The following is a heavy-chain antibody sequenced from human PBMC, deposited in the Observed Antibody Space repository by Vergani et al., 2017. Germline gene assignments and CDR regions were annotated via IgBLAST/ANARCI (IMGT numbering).Heavy chain of an antibody. V-gene: IGHV3-30*02. Sequence: LVESGGGLVQPGGSLRLSCAASRFSVSSHYMTWVRQAPGKGLEWVAFIHYDGSHEYYIDSVKGRFTISRDNSKNTLYLQMNNLRAADTAVYYCARSGYCAHCVCYMTYYYYMDVWGKGTAVTVSS. D-gene: IGHD2-8*01. J-gene: IGHJ6*03. CDR2: IHYDGSHE. CDR3: ARSGYCAHCVCYMTYYYYMDV. CDR1: RFSVSSHY.